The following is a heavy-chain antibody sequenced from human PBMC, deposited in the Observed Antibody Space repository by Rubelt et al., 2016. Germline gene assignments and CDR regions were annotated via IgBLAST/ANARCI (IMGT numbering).Heavy chain of an antibody. D-gene: IGHD1-14*01. Sequence: GLVKPSETLSLTCTVSGGSISSSSYYWGWIRQPPGKGLEWIGSIYYSGSTYYDPSLKSRVTISVDTSKNQFSLKLSSVTAADTAVYYCATKEPTPTCALDIWGQGTMVTVSS. CDR1: GGSISSSSYY. J-gene: IGHJ3*02. CDR2: IYYSGST. V-gene: IGHV4-39*01. CDR3: ATKEPTPTCALDI.